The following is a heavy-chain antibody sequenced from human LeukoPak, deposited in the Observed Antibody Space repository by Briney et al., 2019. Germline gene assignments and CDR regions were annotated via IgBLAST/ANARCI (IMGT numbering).Heavy chain of an antibody. CDR1: GFTFSSYS. D-gene: IGHD6-6*01. CDR3: ARVEGGSIAARAGDY. CDR2: ISSSSSYI. V-gene: IGHV3-21*01. J-gene: IGHJ4*02. Sequence: GGSLRLSCAASGFTFSSYSMNWVRQAPGKGLEWVSSISSSSSYIYYADSVKGRFTISRDNAKNSLYLQMNSLRAEDTAVYYCARVEGGSIAARAGDYWGQGTLVTVSS.